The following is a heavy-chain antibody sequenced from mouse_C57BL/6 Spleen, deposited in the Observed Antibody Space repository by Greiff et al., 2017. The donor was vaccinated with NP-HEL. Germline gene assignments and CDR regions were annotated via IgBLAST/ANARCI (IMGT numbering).Heavy chain of an antibody. CDR1: GYAFSSYW. J-gene: IGHJ4*01. Sequence: VQLQQSGAELVKPGASVKISCKASGYAFSSYWMNWVKQRPGKGLEWIGQIYPGDGDTNYNGKFKGKATLTADKTSSTAYMQLSSRTSEDSAVYFCARGGPYYGNEYYYAMDYWGQGTSVTVSS. D-gene: IGHD2-10*01. CDR2: IYPGDGDT. V-gene: IGHV1-80*01. CDR3: ARGGPYYGNEYYYAMDY.